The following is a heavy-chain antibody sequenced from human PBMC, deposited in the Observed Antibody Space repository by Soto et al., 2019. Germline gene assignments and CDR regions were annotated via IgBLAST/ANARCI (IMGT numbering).Heavy chain of an antibody. J-gene: IGHJ4*02. CDR3: ARAGVDCSSTSCYIFDY. CDR1: GGSFSGYY. D-gene: IGHD2-2*02. Sequence: SETLSLTCAVYGGSFSGYYWSWIRQPPGKGLEWIGEINHSGSTNYNPSLKSRVTISVDTSKNQFSLKLSSVTAADTAVYYCARAGVDCSSTSCYIFDYWGQGTLVTVSS. CDR2: INHSGST. V-gene: IGHV4-34*01.